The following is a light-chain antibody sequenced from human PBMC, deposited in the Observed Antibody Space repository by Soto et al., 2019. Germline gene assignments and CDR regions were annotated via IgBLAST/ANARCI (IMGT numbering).Light chain of an antibody. J-gene: IGKJ2*01. CDR1: QSLLYSNGNTY. CDR3: VQGTYPSN. CDR2: KVS. V-gene: IGKV2-30*01. Sequence: EVVMTNSPLTVPVTLREPASISCRSSQSLLYSNGNTYLHWYQLRPGQSTRRLIYKVSNRDSGVPDRFSGGGLCTDFTLKISRVAAEDAGVYYCVQGTYPSNVGQGTKLE.